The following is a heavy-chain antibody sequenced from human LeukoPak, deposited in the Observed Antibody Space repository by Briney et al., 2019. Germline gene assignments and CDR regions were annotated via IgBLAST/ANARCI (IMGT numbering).Heavy chain of an antibody. CDR2: IYYSGSA. V-gene: IGHV4-59*11. D-gene: IGHD3-22*01. J-gene: IGHJ5*02. CDR1: GGSISSHY. CDR3: ARVPRGSSGYYWFDP. Sequence: SETLSLTCTVSGGSISSHYWSWIRQPPGKGLEWIGYIYYSGSANYNPSLKSRVTISVDTSKNQFSLKLSSVTAADTAVYYCARVPRGSSGYYWFDPWGQGTLVTVSS.